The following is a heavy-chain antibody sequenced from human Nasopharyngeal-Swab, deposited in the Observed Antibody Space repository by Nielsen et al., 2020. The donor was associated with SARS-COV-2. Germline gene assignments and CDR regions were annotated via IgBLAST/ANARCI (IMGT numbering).Heavy chain of an antibody. CDR1: GFTFDDYA. CDR2: ISWNSGSI. V-gene: IGHV3-9*01. CDR3: AKLADSSGYYSDY. Sequence: SLKISCAASGFTFDDYAMHWVRQAPGKGLEWVSGISWNSGSIGYADPVKGRFTTSRDNAKNSLYLQMNSLRAEDTALYYCAKLADSSGYYSDYWGQGTLVTVSS. D-gene: IGHD3-22*01. J-gene: IGHJ4*02.